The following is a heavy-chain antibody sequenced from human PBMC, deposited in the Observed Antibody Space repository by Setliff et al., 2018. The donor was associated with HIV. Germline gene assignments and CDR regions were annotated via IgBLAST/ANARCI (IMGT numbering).Heavy chain of an antibody. D-gene: IGHD3-3*01. J-gene: IGHJ4*02. CDR1: GGTFSSYA. V-gene: IGHV1-3*01. CDR3: ARDHLADYYFDY. Sequence: GASVKVSCKASGGTFSSYAMHWVRQAPGQRLEWMGWINAGNGNTKYSQKFQGRVTMTRDTSTSTVYMELSSLRSEDTAVYYCARDHLADYYFDYWGQGTLVTVSS. CDR2: INAGNGNT.